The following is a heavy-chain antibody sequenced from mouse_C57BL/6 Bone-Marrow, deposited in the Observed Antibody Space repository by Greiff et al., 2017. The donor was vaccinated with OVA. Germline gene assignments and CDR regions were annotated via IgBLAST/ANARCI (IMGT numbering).Heavy chain of an antibody. V-gene: IGHV1-54*01. CDR1: GYAFTNYL. Sequence: VKLQQSGAELVRPGTSVKVSRKASGYAFTNYLIEWVKQRPGQGLEWIGVINPGSGGTNYNEKFKGKATLTADKSSSTAYMQLSSLTSEDSAVYFCARHYYGSHWGQGTLVTVSA. CDR2: INPGSGGT. D-gene: IGHD1-1*01. J-gene: IGHJ3*01. CDR3: ARHYYGSH.